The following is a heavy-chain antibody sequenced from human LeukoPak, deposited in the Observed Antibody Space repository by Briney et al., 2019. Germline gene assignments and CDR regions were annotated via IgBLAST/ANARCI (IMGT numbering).Heavy chain of an antibody. CDR3: AREGYGAYNFDY. CDR2: IYYSGST. V-gene: IGHV4-34*01. D-gene: IGHD4-17*01. CDR1: GGSFSGYY. J-gene: IGHJ4*02. Sequence: SETLSLTCAVYGGSFSGYYWSWIRQPPGKGLEWIGDIYYSGSTNYNPSLKSRVTISVDTSKNQFSLKLSSVTAADTAVYYCAREGYGAYNFDYWGQGTLVTVSS.